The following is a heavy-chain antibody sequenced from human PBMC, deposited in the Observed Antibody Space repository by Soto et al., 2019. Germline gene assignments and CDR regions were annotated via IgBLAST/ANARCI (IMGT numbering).Heavy chain of an antibody. CDR3: ARDRLRWLARNYYYYYGMDV. J-gene: IGHJ6*02. D-gene: IGHD6-19*01. CDR1: GFTFSSYA. Sequence: GGSLRLSCAASGFTFSSYAMHWVRQAPGKGLEWVAVISYDGSNKYYADSVKGRFTISRDNSKNTLYLQMNSLRAEDTAVYYWARDRLRWLARNYYYYYGMDVWGQGTTVTVSS. V-gene: IGHV3-30-3*01. CDR2: ISYDGSNK.